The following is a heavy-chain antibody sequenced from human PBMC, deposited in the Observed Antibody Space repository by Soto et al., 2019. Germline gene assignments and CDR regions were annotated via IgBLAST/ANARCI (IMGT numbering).Heavy chain of an antibody. CDR2: INTDGGSS. D-gene: IGHD2-2*01. CDR1: GFTFSGHW. V-gene: IGHV3-74*03. CDR3: AREAGYCSRTSCYRRAIDT. Sequence: EVQLVESGGDLVQPGGSLRLSCAASGFTFSGHWMHWVRQVPGKGLEWVSRINTDGGSSAYADSVKGRFTISRDNAKNTLYLQMNGLRAEDPAVYYCAREAGYCSRTSCYRRAIDTWDQGTTVTVSS. J-gene: IGHJ3*02.